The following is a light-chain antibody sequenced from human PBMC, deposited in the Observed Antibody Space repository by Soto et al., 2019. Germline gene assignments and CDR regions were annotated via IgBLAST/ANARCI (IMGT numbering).Light chain of an antibody. CDR1: QSVNIN. V-gene: IGKV3-11*01. J-gene: IGKJ5*01. CDR3: QQRRKWPPD. CDR2: DGS. Sequence: EIVLTQSPATLSLSPGERASLSCRASQSVNINLAWYQQKPGQAPRLVIYDGSHRATDIPARFSGSGSGTDVTLTISYVEPEDSAVYYCQQRRKWPPDFGQGTRLEI.